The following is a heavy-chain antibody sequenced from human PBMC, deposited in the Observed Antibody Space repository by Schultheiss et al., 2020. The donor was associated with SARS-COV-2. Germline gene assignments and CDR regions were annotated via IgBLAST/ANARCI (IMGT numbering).Heavy chain of an antibody. J-gene: IGHJ5*02. Sequence: SETLSLTCAVYGGSFSGYYWSWIRQPPGKGLEWIGEINHSGSTNYNPSLKSRVTISVDTSNNQFSLKLNSVTAADTAVYYCARVEALGATGSDWFDPWGQGTLVTVSS. CDR2: INHSGST. V-gene: IGHV4-34*01. CDR3: ARVEALGATGSDWFDP. CDR1: GGSFSGYY. D-gene: IGHD1-26*01.